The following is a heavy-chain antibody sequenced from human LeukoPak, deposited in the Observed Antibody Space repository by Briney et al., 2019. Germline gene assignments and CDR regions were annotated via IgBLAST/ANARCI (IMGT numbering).Heavy chain of an antibody. CDR1: GGSISSYY. J-gene: IGHJ4*02. CDR2: IYYSGST. CDR3: ARDGEMATIYFDY. D-gene: IGHD5-24*01. Sequence: PSETLSLTCTVSGGSISSYYWSWIRQPPGKGLEWIGYIYYSGSTNYNPSLKSRVTISIDTSKNQFSLNLRSVTAADTAVYYCARDGEMATIYFDYWGQGTLVTVSS. V-gene: IGHV4-59*01.